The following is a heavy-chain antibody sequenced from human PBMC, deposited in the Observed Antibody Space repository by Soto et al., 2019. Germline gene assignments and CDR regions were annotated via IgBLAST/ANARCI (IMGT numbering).Heavy chain of an antibody. J-gene: IGHJ4*02. CDR1: GGSFSGYY. V-gene: IGHV4-34*01. D-gene: IGHD6-13*01. CDR3: ARGGGSSRHGFDY. Sequence: SETLSLTCAVYGGSFSGYYWSWIRQPPGKGLEWIGEINHSGSTNYNPSLKSRVTISVDTSKNQFSLKLSSVTAADTAVYYCARGGGSSRHGFDYWGQGTLVTVSS. CDR2: INHSGST.